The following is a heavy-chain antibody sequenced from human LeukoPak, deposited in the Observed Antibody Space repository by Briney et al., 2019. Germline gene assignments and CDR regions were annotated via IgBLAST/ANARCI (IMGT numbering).Heavy chain of an antibody. J-gene: IGHJ4*02. D-gene: IGHD3-22*01. CDR1: GYTFTGYY. CDR3: ARGPKAYYFDSSGYVFDY. V-gene: IGHV1-2*02. CDR2: INPNSGGT. Sequence: GASVKVSCKASGYTFTGYYMHWVRQAPGQGLEWMGWINPNSGGTNYAQKFQGRVTMTRNTSISTAYMELSSLRSEDTAVYYCARGPKAYYFDSSGYVFDYWGQGTLVTVSS.